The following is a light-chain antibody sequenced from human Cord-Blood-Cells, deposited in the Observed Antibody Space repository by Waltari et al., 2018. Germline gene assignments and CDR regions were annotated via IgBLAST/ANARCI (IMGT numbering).Light chain of an antibody. V-gene: IGLV2-11*01. CDR3: CSYAGSYTWV. Sequence: QSALTQPRSVSGSPGQSVTISCTGTSSDVGGYNYVSWYQQHPGKAPKLMIYDVSKRPSRVPDRLSCSKSGNTASLAISGLQAEDEADYDCCSYAGSYTWVFGGGTKLTVL. CDR2: DVS. CDR1: SSDVGGYNY. J-gene: IGLJ3*02.